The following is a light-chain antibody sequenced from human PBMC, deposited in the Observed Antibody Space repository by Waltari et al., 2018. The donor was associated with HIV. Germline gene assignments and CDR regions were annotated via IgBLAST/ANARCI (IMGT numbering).Light chain of an antibody. CDR2: RAS. Sequence: DIQMTQSPSTLSASVGDRVTITCRASQFIDSWLAWYQQRPGRAPKLLIYRASDLARGVPSRFSGAGSGTDFTLTISGLQPDDFATYFCQEYSTKSRTFGQGTKVEIK. CDR3: QEYSTKSRT. V-gene: IGKV1-5*03. CDR1: QFIDSW. J-gene: IGKJ1*01.